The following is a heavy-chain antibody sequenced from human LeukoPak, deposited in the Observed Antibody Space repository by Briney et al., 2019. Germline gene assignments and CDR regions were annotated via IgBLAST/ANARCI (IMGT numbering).Heavy chain of an antibody. Sequence: GGSLRLSCAASGFTFSSYAMHWVRQAPGKGLEWVAVISYDGSNKYYADSAKGRFTISRDNSKNTLYLQMNSLRAEDTAVYYCARDRGYYGSYFDYWGQGTLVTVSS. CDR1: GFTFSSYA. V-gene: IGHV3-30*01. J-gene: IGHJ4*02. CDR2: ISYDGSNK. D-gene: IGHD3-22*01. CDR3: ARDRGYYGSYFDY.